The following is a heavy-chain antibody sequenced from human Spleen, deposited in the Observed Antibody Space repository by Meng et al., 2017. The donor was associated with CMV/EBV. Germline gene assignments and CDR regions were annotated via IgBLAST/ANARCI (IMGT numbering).Heavy chain of an antibody. D-gene: IGHD3-10*01. J-gene: IGHJ4*02. V-gene: IGHV1-3*02. CDR3: ARADYYGSGMDY. CDR1: GYAFTTYA. Sequence: ASVKVSCKASGYAFTTYAMHWVRQAPGQRLEWLGWSSAGNGNTKFSQEFHGRVTITRDTSASTAYMELSSLRSEDMAVYYCARADYYGSGMDYWGQGTLVTVSS. CDR2: SSAGNGNT.